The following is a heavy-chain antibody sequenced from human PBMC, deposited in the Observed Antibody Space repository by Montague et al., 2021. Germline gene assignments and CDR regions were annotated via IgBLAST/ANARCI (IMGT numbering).Heavy chain of an antibody. CDR1: EFTFSNYW. Sequence: SLSLSCAASEFTFSNYWMHWVRQAPGKGLLWASRISPDGSWTNYADSVRGRFTISRDNTKNTLYLQMSSLRAEDTALYYCVRDLNWAVDYWGQGTLVTVSS. V-gene: IGHV3-74*01. CDR3: VRDLNWAVDY. J-gene: IGHJ4*02. CDR2: ISPDGSWT. D-gene: IGHD7-27*01.